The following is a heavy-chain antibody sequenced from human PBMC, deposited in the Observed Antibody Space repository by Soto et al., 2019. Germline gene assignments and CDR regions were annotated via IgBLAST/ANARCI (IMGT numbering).Heavy chain of an antibody. CDR3: ARDLVKLATIYYYYGMDV. V-gene: IGHV1-18*01. Sequence: AXVKVSCKASGYTFTSYGISWVRQAPGQGLGWMGWISAYNGNTNYAQKLQGRVTMTTDTSTSTAYMELRSLRSDDTAVYYCARDLVKLATIYYYYGMDVWGQGTTVTVSS. J-gene: IGHJ6*02. CDR1: GYTFTSYG. D-gene: IGHD1-26*01. CDR2: ISAYNGNT.